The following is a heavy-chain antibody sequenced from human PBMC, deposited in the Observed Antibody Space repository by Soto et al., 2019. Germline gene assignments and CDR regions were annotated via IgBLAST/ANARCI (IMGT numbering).Heavy chain of an antibody. CDR3: ARDRGVQHHYYYYGMDV. D-gene: IGHD2-21*01. CDR2: IYYSGST. V-gene: IGHV4-59*01. CDR1: GGSISSYY. Sequence: SETLFLTCTVSGGSISSYYWSWIRQPPGKGLAWIGYIYYSGSTNYNPSLKSRVTIPVDTSKNQFSLKLSSVTAADTAVYYCARDRGVQHHYYYYGMDVWGQGTTVTVSS. J-gene: IGHJ6*02.